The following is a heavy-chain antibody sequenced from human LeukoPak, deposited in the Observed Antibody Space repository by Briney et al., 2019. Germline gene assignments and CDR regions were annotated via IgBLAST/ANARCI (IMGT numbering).Heavy chain of an antibody. CDR2: IYYSGST. D-gene: IGHD5-12*01. V-gene: IGHV4-59*08. CDR1: GGSIRSYY. Sequence: SETLSLTCTVSGGSIRSYYWIWIRQPPGKGLEWIGYIYYSGSTSYNPSLKSRVTISVDTSKNQFSLKLSSVTAADTAVYYCATYSGYDSDIWGQGTMVTVSS. CDR3: ATYSGYDSDI. J-gene: IGHJ3*02.